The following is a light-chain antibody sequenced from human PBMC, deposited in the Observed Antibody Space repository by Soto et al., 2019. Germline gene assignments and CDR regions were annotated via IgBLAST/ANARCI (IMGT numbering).Light chain of an antibody. J-gene: IGLJ3*02. V-gene: IGLV2-14*01. CDR1: ASDIGGYNS. CDR3: SSYTAAASLV. CDR2: DVR. Sequence: QSVLTQPASVSDSPGQSITISCTGTASDIGGYNSVSWYQHHPGEAPKLIISDVRNRPSGISDRFSGSKSANTASLTIAGLQAEDEADYYCSSYTAAASLVFGGGTKLTVL.